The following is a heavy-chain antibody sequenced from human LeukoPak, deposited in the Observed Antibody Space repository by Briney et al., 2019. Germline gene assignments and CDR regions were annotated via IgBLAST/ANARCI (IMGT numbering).Heavy chain of an antibody. J-gene: IGHJ3*02. D-gene: IGHD3-10*01. V-gene: IGHV3-23*01. CDR3: AKEGDYYGSGSYRDGFDI. CDR1: GFTFSSYG. Sequence: GGSLRLSCAASGFTFSSYGMSWVRQAPGKGLEWVSAISGSGGSTYYADSVKGRFTISRDSFKNTLYLQMNSLRPEDTAVYYCAKEGDYYGSGSYRDGFDIWGQGTRATVSS. CDR2: ISGSGGST.